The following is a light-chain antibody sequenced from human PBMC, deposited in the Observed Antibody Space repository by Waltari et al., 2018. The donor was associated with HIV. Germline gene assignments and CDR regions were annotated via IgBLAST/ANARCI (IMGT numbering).Light chain of an antibody. V-gene: IGKV1-5*03. Sequence: DIRMTQSTSTLSASIGDRVTITCRASQNIGNSLAWYQQKTGQAPKLLISLASSLERWVPIRFSGSGSGSEFTLTISSLQNEDFATYYCQQFDTYYTFGPGTRLE. CDR2: LAS. CDR1: QNIGNS. CDR3: QQFDTYYT. J-gene: IGKJ2*01.